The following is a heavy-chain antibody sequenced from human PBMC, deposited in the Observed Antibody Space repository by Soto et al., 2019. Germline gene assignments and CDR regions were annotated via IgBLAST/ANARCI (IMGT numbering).Heavy chain of an antibody. CDR1: GAAISTYF. Sequence: SDTLSLTCSVSGAAISTYFWSWVRQVPGKGLEWIGYTNYNGMTNYNYNPSLKSRVTISVDASKNQFSWHLNSVTAADTAVYYFARNKEHTTGAVLEYWGQGTLATVSS. D-gene: IGHD2-8*02. CDR2: TNYNGMTNY. CDR3: ARNKEHTTGAVLEY. J-gene: IGHJ4*02. V-gene: IGHV4-59*12.